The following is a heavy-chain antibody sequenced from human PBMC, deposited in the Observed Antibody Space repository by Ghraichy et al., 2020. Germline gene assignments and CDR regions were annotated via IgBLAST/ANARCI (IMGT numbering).Heavy chain of an antibody. CDR2: FNPGNGDR. J-gene: IGHJ4*02. CDR3: ARGLGSGGYIEYYLDH. CDR1: GYPFTTYF. D-gene: IGHD5-24*01. Sequence: ASVKVSCKASGYPFTTYFIDWVRQAPGQGLEWMGIFNPGNGDRSSAQKFRGRVTMSRDTSTSTVYMELSSLTSEDTAVYYCARGLGSGGYIEYYLDHWGQGTLVTVSS. V-gene: IGHV1-46*01.